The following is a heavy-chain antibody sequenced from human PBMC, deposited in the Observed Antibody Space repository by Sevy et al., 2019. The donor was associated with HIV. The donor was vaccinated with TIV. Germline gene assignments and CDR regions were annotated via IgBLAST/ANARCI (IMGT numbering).Heavy chain of an antibody. Sequence: ASVKVSCKASGYTFTGYYMHWVRQAPGQGLEWMGWINPNSGGTNYAQKFQGRVTMTRDTSISTAYMELSRLRSDDTAVYYCARDYFVVVAAATGNRFDYWGQGTLVTVSS. CDR3: ARDYFVVVAAATGNRFDY. CDR2: INPNSGGT. CDR1: GYTFTGYY. J-gene: IGHJ4*02. V-gene: IGHV1-2*02. D-gene: IGHD2-15*01.